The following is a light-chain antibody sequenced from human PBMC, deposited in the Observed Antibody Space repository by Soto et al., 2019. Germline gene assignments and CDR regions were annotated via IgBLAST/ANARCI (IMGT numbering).Light chain of an antibody. CDR1: QSVFSN. Sequence: EIVMTQSPATLSVSPGERATLSCRASQSVFSNLAWYQQRPGQAPRLLIYGASTRATGIPGRFSGSGSGTEFTLTISSLQSEDFAVYYCHQYNNWPPWTYGQGTKV. CDR3: HQYNNWPPWT. J-gene: IGKJ1*01. CDR2: GAS. V-gene: IGKV3-15*01.